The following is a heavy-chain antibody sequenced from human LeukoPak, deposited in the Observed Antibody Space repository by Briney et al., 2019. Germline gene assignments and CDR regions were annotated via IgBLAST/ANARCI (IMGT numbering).Heavy chain of an antibody. CDR1: GFTFNSYA. V-gene: IGHV3-33*01. J-gene: IGHJ6*03. CDR3: ARGSTGEYYYYYYMDV. CDR2: IWYDGSNK. D-gene: IGHD7-27*01. Sequence: GRSLRLSCAASGFTFNSYAMHWVRQAPGKGLEWVAVIWYDGSNKYYPDSVEGRFTVSRDDSKNTLYLQMNSLRAEDTAVYYCARGSTGEYYYYYYMDVWGKGTTVTVSS.